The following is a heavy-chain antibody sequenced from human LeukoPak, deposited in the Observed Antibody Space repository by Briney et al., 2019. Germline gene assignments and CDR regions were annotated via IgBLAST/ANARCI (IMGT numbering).Heavy chain of an antibody. CDR3: ARGLVGEDYYYYYYMDV. J-gene: IGHJ6*03. CDR1: GFTFSSYS. Sequence: PGGSLRLSCAASGFTFSSYSMNWVRQAPGKGLEWVSYISSSSSTIYYADSVKGRFTISRDNAKNSLYLQMNSLRAEDTAVYYCARGLVGEDYYYYYYMDVWGKGTTVTVSS. D-gene: IGHD3-10*01. CDR2: ISSSSSTI. V-gene: IGHV3-48*01.